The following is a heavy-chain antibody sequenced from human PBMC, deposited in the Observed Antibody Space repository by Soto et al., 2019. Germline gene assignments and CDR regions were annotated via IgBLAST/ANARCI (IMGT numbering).Heavy chain of an antibody. V-gene: IGHV3-21*01. CDR1: GFSISSYS. D-gene: IGHD2-15*01. J-gene: IGHJ4*02. CDR3: VPDVVAIAATGY. CDR2: ISTSSHHS. Sequence: EVQLAESGGGLVKPGGSLRLSCAASGFSISSYSMNWVRQAPGKRLEWVSSISTSSHHSQYADSVRGRFTISRDNAKNSLYLQMDSLRDEDTAVYHCVPDVVAIAATGYWGQGTLVTVSS.